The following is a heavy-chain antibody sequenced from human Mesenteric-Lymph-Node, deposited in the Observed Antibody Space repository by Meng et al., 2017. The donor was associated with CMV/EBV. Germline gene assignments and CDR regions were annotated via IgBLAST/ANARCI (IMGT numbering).Heavy chain of an antibody. CDR1: GGSISSSRNY. V-gene: IGHV4-39*07. D-gene: IGHD5-18*01. J-gene: IGHJ4*02. CDR3: AREDTAMDYYFDY. Sequence: SETLSLTCTVSGGSISSSRNYWGWIRQPPGKGLEWIGSIYYSGSTYYNPSLKSRVTISVDTSENQFSLKLSSVTAADTAVYYCAREDTAMDYYFDYWGQGTLVTVSS. CDR2: IYYSGST.